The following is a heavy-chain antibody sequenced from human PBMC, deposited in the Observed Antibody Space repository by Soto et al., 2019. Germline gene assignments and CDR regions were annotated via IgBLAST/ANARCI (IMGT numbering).Heavy chain of an antibody. CDR1: GGSFSGYY. CDR3: ARGSVRYPFDY. D-gene: IGHD3-9*01. J-gene: IGHJ4*02. Sequence: SETLSLTCAVYGGSFSGYYWSWIRQPPGKGLEWIGEINHSGSTNYNPSLKSRVTISVDTSKNQFSLKLSSVTAADTAVYYCARGSVRYPFDYWGQGTLVTVSS. CDR2: INHSGST. V-gene: IGHV4-34*01.